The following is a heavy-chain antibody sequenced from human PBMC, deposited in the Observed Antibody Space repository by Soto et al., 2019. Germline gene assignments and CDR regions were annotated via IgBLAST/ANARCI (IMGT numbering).Heavy chain of an antibody. CDR2: IYPGDSDT. D-gene: IGHD3-9*01. Sequence: GESLKISCKGSGYSFTSYWIGWVRQMPGKGLEWMGIIYPGDSDTRYSPSFQGQVTISADKSISTAYLQWSSLKASDTAMYYCARLGLYDILTGYYNSRDAFDIWGQGTMVTVSS. CDR1: GYSFTSYW. J-gene: IGHJ3*02. CDR3: ARLGLYDILTGYYNSRDAFDI. V-gene: IGHV5-51*01.